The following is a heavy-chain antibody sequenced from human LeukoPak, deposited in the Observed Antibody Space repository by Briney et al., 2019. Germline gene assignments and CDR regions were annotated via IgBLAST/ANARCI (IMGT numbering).Heavy chain of an antibody. CDR1: GFTFDDYG. D-gene: IGHD3-10*01. Sequence: RSGGSLRLSCAASGFTFDDYGMSWVRQAPGKGLEWVSGINWNGGSTGYADSVKGRFTISRDNAKNSLYLQMNSLRAEDTAVYYCARSRDEELLNFDYWGQGTLVTVSS. J-gene: IGHJ4*02. CDR2: INWNGGST. V-gene: IGHV3-20*04. CDR3: ARSRDEELLNFDY.